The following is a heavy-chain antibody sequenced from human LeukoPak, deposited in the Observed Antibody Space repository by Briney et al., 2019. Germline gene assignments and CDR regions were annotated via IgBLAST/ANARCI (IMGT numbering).Heavy chain of an antibody. V-gene: IGHV3-74*01. Sequence: GGSLRLSCAASGFTLSNHWMYWVRQAPGKGLVWVSRINIDGSDTRYADSVKGRFIISRDNAKNTLYLQMASLRAEDTAVYYCARNRYLYDSSGYYYNWIDYWGQGTLVTVSS. J-gene: IGHJ4*02. CDR3: ARNRYLYDSSGYYYNWIDY. D-gene: IGHD3-22*01. CDR2: INIDGSDT. CDR1: GFTLSNHW.